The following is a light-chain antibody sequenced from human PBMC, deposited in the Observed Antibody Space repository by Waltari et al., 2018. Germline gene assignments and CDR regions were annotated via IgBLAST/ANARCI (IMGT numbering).Light chain of an antibody. V-gene: IGKV3-15*01. CDR3: QQYNNWPWT. CDR2: GAS. CDR1: QSVISN. J-gene: IGKJ1*01. Sequence: EIVMTQSPATLSVSPGERATLSCRASQSVISNLACYQQKPGQAPRLLIYGASTRDTGIPARFSGSGSGIEFTLTISSLQSEDFAVYYCQQYNNWPWTFGQGTKVEIK.